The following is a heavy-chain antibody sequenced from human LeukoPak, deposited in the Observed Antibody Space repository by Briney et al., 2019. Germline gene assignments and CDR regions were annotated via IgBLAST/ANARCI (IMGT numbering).Heavy chain of an antibody. J-gene: IGHJ5*02. D-gene: IGHD1-26*01. Sequence: PGGSLRLSCAASGYILSDHYIDWVRQDPGKGLEWVGRTRNKANSYTTEYAASVKGRVTISRDDPKNLLYLQMNSLKSEDTAVYYCGRSGRYRPSDLWGQGTLVTVSS. CDR1: GYILSDHY. CDR3: GRSGRYRPSDL. V-gene: IGHV3-72*01. CDR2: TRNKANSYTT.